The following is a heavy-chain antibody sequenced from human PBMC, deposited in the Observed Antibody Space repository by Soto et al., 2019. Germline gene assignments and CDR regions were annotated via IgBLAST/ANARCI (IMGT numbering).Heavy chain of an antibody. CDR2: ISGGST. V-gene: IGHV3-23*01. CDR3: AKERAVAGFDY. CDR1: GFTFSTYA. Sequence: EVQVLESGGGLVQPGGSLRLSCVASGFTFSTYAMSWVREAPGKGLEWFSTISGGSTYYADSVKGRFTISRDNSKNTLSLQMNSLRAEDTAVYYCAKERAVAGFDYWGQGTLVTVSS. D-gene: IGHD6-19*01. J-gene: IGHJ4*02.